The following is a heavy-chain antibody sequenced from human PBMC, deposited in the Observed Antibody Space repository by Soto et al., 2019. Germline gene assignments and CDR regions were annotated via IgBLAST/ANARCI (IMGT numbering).Heavy chain of an antibody. Sequence: ASETLCLTCTVSGGSIVDGQTYLNWIRQHPERGLEWMGYINYRGTTNYSPALKSRLLISIDTSKSQFSLRLTSVTAADTAVYYCARDAPGVAPAWGQGTRVTVSS. D-gene: IGHD2-15*01. V-gene: IGHV4-31*03. CDR1: GGSIVDGQTY. CDR3: ARDAPGVAPA. CDR2: INYRGTT. J-gene: IGHJ5*02.